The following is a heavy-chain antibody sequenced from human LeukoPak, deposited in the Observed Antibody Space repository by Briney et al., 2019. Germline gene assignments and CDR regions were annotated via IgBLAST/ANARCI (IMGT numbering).Heavy chain of an antibody. J-gene: IGHJ3*02. CDR1: GDSISSGDYY. CDR2: ISSSGST. D-gene: IGHD3-22*01. CDR3: ARGPYSYDSSGAFDI. V-gene: IGHV4-61*02. Sequence: SQTLSLTCTVSGDSISSGDYYWSWIRQPAGKGLEWIGRISSSGSTNYNPSLKRRVTISVDTSKNQFSLKLSSVTAADTAVYFCARGPYSYDSSGAFDIWGQGTMVTVSS.